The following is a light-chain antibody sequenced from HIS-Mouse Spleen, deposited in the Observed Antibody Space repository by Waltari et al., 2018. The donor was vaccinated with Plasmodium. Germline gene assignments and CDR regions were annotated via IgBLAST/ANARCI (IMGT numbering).Light chain of an antibody. CDR3: SSYAGSNNLV. V-gene: IGLV2-8*01. CDR2: EVS. Sequence: QSALTQPPPASGSPRQSFTISCTGSSRDAHGYKHVPWYQQHPGNAPILRIYEVSKRPSGVPDRFSGSKSGNTASLTVSGLQAEDEADYYCSSYAGSNNLVFGGGTKLTVL. CDR1: SRDAHGYKH. J-gene: IGLJ2*01.